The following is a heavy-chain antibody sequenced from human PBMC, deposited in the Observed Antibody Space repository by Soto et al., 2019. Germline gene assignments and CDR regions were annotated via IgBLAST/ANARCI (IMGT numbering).Heavy chain of an antibody. CDR2: IYYSGST. Sequence: SETLSLTCTVSGGSISSGGYYWSWIRQHPGKGLEWIGYIYYSGSTYYNPSLKSRVTISVDTSKNQFSLKLSSVTAADTAVYYCARGLHGDYLGFDYWGQGTLVTVSS. CDR1: GGSISSGGYY. V-gene: IGHV4-31*03. J-gene: IGHJ4*02. D-gene: IGHD4-17*01. CDR3: ARGLHGDYLGFDY.